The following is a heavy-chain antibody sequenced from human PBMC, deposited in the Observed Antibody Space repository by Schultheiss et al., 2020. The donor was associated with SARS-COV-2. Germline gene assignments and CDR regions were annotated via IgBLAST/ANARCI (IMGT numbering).Heavy chain of an antibody. Sequence: SQTLSLTCTVSGASLSFDYWSWIRQSPGKGLEWIGYIYYSGSTNYNPSLKSRVTISVDTSKNQFSLKLSSVTAADTAVYYCARSWFGDMSWGQGTLVTVSS. D-gene: IGHD3-10*01. CDR3: ARSWFGDMS. CDR1: GASLSFDY. V-gene: IGHV4-59*08. CDR2: IYYSGST. J-gene: IGHJ4*02.